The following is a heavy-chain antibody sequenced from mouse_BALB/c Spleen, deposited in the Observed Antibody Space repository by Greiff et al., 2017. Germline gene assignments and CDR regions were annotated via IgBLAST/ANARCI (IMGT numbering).Heavy chain of an antibody. Sequence: VQLQESGAELVRPGVSVKISCKGSGYTFTDYAMHWVKQSHAKSLEWIGVISTYYGDASYNQKFKGKATMTVDKSSSTAYMELARLTSEDSAIYYCARERDGNYAWFAYWGQGTLVTVSA. D-gene: IGHD2-1*01. V-gene: IGHV1S137*01. J-gene: IGHJ3*01. CDR2: ISTYYGDA. CDR3: ARERDGNYAWFAY. CDR1: GYTFTDYA.